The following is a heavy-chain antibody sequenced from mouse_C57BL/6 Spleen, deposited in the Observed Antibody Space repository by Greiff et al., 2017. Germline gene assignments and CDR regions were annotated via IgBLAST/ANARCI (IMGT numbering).Heavy chain of an antibody. V-gene: IGHV2-2*01. Sequence: QVQLQQSGPGLVQPSQSLSITCTVSGFSLTSYGVHWVRQSPGKGLEWLGVIWSGGSTDYNAAFISRLSISKDNSKSQVFFKMNSLQADDTAIYYCARKHYSNHYYSMDYWGQGTSVTVSS. J-gene: IGHJ4*01. CDR2: IWSGGST. CDR3: ARKHYSNHYYSMDY. CDR1: GFSLTSYG. D-gene: IGHD2-5*01.